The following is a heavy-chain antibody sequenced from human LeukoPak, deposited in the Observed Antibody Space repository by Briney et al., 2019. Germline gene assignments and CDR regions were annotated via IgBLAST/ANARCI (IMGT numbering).Heavy chain of an antibody. CDR1: GFTFSSYA. D-gene: IGHD3-10*01. J-gene: IGHJ6*02. V-gene: IGHV3-23*01. Sequence: PGGSLRLSCAASGFTFSSYAMSWVRQAPGKGLEWVSAISGSGGSPYYADSVKGRFTIARENSKNTLYRQMNSLRAGDTAVYYCARDRGTMVRGVMVAYYYYGMDVWGQRTTVTVSS. CDR3: ARDRGTMVRGVMVAYYYYGMDV. CDR2: ISGSGGSP.